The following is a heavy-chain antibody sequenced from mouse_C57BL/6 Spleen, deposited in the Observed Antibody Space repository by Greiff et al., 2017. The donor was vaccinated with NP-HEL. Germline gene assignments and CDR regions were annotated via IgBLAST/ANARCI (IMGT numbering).Heavy chain of an antibody. J-gene: IGHJ3*01. Sequence: EVQLVESGGGLVKPGGSLKLSCAASGFTFSSYAMSWVRQTPEKRLEWVATISDGGSYTYYPDNVKGRFTISRDNAKNNLYLQMSHLKSEDTAMYYCAREWDGYYGFAYWGQGTLVTVSA. V-gene: IGHV5-4*01. CDR1: GFTFSSYA. CDR3: AREWDGYYGFAY. CDR2: ISDGGSYT. D-gene: IGHD2-3*01.